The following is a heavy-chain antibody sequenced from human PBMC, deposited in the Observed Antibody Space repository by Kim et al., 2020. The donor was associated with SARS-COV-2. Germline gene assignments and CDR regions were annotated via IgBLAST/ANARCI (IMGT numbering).Heavy chain of an antibody. CDR2: ISYDGSNK. V-gene: IGHV3-30*18. J-gene: IGHJ4*02. CDR3: AKENLPRNYYDSSGYYQTYFDY. CDR1: GFTFSSYG. D-gene: IGHD3-22*01. Sequence: GGSLRLSCAASGFTFSSYGMHWVRQAPGKGLEWVAVISYDGSNKYYADSVKGRFTISRDNSKNTLYLQMNSLRAEDTAVYYCAKENLPRNYYDSSGYYQTYFDYWGQGTLVTVSS.